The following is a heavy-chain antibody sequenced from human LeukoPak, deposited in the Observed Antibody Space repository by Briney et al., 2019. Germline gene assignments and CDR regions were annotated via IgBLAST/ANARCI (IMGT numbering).Heavy chain of an antibody. D-gene: IGHD2-8*01. Sequence: GGSLRLSCAASGFTVSSYWMNWVRRAPGKGLVWVSRISSDGGTISYADSVKGRFTIFRDTAKNTLFLQMNSLRSEDTAVYYCGREDRIVLGNDAFDIWGQGTMVTVSS. J-gene: IGHJ3*02. CDR1: GFTVSSYW. V-gene: IGHV3-74*01. CDR2: ISSDGGTI. CDR3: GREDRIVLGNDAFDI.